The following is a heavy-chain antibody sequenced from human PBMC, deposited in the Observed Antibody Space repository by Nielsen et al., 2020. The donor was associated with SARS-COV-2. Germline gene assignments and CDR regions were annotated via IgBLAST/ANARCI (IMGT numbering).Heavy chain of an antibody. D-gene: IGHD1-7*01. CDR2: IYSGGST. J-gene: IGHJ6*02. CDR3: ARSKGEIHRGYWNYVNSHYGMDV. V-gene: IGHV3-53*01. Sequence: WIRQPPGKGLEWVSVIYSGGSTYYADSVKGRFTISRDNSKNTLYLQMNSLRAEDTAVYYCARSKGEIHRGYWNYVNSHYGMDVWGQGTTVTVSS.